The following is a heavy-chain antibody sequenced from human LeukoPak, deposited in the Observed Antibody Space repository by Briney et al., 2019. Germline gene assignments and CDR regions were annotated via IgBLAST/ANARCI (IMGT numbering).Heavy chain of an antibody. Sequence: GGSLRLSCAVSGFTSSSFSMNWVRQAPGKGLEWVSCISSSSSYIEYADSVKGRFTISRDHAKNSLYLQMNSLRAEDTAVYYCARDDGGALDVFDIWGQGTMVTVSS. J-gene: IGHJ3*02. CDR1: GFTSSSFS. D-gene: IGHD4-23*01. V-gene: IGHV3-21*01. CDR2: ISSSSSYI. CDR3: ARDDGGALDVFDI.